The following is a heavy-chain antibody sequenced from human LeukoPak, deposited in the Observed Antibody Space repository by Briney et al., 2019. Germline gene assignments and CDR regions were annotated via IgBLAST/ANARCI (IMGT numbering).Heavy chain of an antibody. J-gene: IGHJ4*02. V-gene: IGHV4-39*01. CDR3: ARHPFLRFDWYYFDY. CDR2: IYYSGST. CDR1: GGSISSSSYY. Sequence: SETLSLTCTVSGGSISSSSYYWGWIRQPPGKGLEWIGSIYYSGSTYYNPSLKSRVTISVDTSKNQFSLKLSSVTAADTAVYYCARHPFLRFDWYYFDYWGQGTLVTVSS. D-gene: IGHD3-9*01.